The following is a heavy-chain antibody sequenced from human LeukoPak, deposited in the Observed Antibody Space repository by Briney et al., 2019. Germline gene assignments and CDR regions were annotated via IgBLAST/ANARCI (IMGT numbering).Heavy chain of an antibody. CDR2: IKSKTDGGTT. V-gene: IGHV3-15*01. D-gene: IGHD3-22*01. CDR1: GFTFSNAW. J-gene: IGHJ6*02. CDR3: TTDSSGYYYYYYGMDV. Sequence: GGSLRLSCAASGFTFSNAWMSWVRQAPGKGLDWAGRIKSKTDGGTTDYAAPVKGRFTISRDDSKNTLYLQMNSLKTEDTAVYYCTTDSSGYYYYYYGMDVWGQGTTVTVSS.